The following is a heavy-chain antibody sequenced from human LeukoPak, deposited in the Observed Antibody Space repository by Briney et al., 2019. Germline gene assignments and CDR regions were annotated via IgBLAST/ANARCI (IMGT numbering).Heavy chain of an antibody. CDR1: GGSISSGGYY. V-gene: IGHV4-31*03. CDR3: ARERRETAMVKERGSVFDY. CDR2: IYYSGST. J-gene: IGHJ4*02. Sequence: PSETLSLTCTVSGGSISSGGYYWSWIRQHPGTGLEWIGYIYYSGSTYYNPSLKSRVTISVDTSKNQFSLKLSSVTAADTAVYYCARERRETAMVKERGSVFDYWGQGTLVTVSS. D-gene: IGHD5-18*01.